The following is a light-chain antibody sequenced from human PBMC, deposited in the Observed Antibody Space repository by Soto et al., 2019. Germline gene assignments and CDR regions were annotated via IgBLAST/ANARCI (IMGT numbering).Light chain of an antibody. V-gene: IGKV1-5*03. CDR1: QSISSW. CDR2: KAS. J-gene: IGKJ1*01. Sequence: DIQMTQSPSTLSASVGDRVTITCRASQSISSWMAWYQQKPGKAPKLLIYKASGLESGVPSRFSGSGSETEFPLTITSLQPDDFATYYCQKFNTYPRPFGQGPRWKSN. CDR3: QKFNTYPRP.